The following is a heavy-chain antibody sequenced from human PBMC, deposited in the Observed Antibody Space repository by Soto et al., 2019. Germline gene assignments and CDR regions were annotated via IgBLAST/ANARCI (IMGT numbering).Heavy chain of an antibody. J-gene: IGHJ4*02. CDR1: GGSTNSGGYY. CDR2: IYYSGST. D-gene: IGHD4-17*01. Sequence: SQTLSLTCTVSGGSTNSGGYYWSWIRQPPGKGLEWIGYIYYSGSTNYNPSLKSRVTISVDTSKNQFSLKLSSVTAADTAVYYCARRYGVYFDYWGQGTLVTVSS. V-gene: IGHV4-61*08. CDR3: ARRYGVYFDY.